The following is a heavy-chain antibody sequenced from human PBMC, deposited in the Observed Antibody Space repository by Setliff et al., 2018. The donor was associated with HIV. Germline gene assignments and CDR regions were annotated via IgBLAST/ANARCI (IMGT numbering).Heavy chain of an antibody. CDR1: GGSFSASY. V-gene: IGHV4-34*01. J-gene: IGHJ4*02. CDR3: ARGATVPFTNSWYYLDY. Sequence: SETLSLTCAVYGGSFSASYWSWIRQAPGKGLEWIGEINHSGITHYNPSLETRVTMFVDTSKNQFSLRLSPVTAADTAIYFCARGATVPFTNSWYYLDYWGRGNRVTVSS. CDR2: INHSGIT. D-gene: IGHD2-8*01.